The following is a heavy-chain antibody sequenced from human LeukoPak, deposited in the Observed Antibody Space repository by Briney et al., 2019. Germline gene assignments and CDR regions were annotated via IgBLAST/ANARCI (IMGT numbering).Heavy chain of an antibody. D-gene: IGHD4-11*01. J-gene: IGHJ4*02. V-gene: IGHV1-69*13. CDR2: IIPIFGTA. CDR1: GGTFSSYA. Sequence: SVKVSCKASGGTFSSYAISWVRQAPGQGLEWMGGIIPIFGTANYAQKFQGRVTITADESTSTAYMELSSLRSEDTAVYYCARWDYSNADGDYWGQGTLVTVSS. CDR3: ARWDYSNADGDY.